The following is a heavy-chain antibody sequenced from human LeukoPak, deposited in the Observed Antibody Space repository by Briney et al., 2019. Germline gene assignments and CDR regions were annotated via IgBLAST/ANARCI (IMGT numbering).Heavy chain of an antibody. CDR3: ATLPPTKIYDSSGSDY. D-gene: IGHD3-22*01. CDR1: GGSISSGGYY. V-gene: IGHV4-39*07. CDR2: INHSGST. J-gene: IGHJ4*02. Sequence: SETLSLTCTVSGGSISSGGYYWSWIRQPPGEGLEWIGEINHSGSTNYNPSLKSRVTISVDTSKNQFSLKLSSVTAADTAVYYCATLPPTKIYDSSGSDYWGQGTLVTVSS.